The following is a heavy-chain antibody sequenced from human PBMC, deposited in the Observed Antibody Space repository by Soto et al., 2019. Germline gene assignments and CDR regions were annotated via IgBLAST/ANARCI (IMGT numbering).Heavy chain of an antibody. V-gene: IGHV1-18*04. CDR3: AIADYGDDEY. J-gene: IGHJ4*02. D-gene: IGHD4-17*01. CDR2: IKAYSGNT. CDR1: GYTFGTST. Sequence: QLQLVQSGAEAKKPGASVEVSCKASGYTFGTSTISWLRQAPGKGLEWMGWIKAYSGNTNYAPKLQGRVTMTTDTPTSTAYMELRSLTTDDTATYYCAIADYGDDEYWGQGTLVTVSS.